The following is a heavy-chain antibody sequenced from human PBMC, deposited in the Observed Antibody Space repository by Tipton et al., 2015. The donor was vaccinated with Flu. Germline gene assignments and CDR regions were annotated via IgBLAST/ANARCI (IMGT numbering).Heavy chain of an antibody. V-gene: IGHV4-61*02. D-gene: IGHD3-10*01. CDR1: GGSVTSGSFY. CDR2: GSTSGTT. Sequence: TLSLTCTVSGGSVTSGSFYWNWIRQPAGKGLEWIGRGSTSGTTHYNPSLQSRVTISVDTSKNQFSLRLISVTAADTAVYYCATSRPHRYSYGMDVWGQGATVSVSS. CDR3: ATSRPHRYSYGMDV. J-gene: IGHJ6*02.